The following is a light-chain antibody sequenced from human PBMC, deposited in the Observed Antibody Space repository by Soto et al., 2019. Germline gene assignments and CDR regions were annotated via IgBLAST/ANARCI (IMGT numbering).Light chain of an antibody. V-gene: IGKV3-20*01. Sequence: EIVLTQSPGTLSLSPGERATLSCRASQSITSTYLAWYQQKPGQAPRLLIYGASSRATGIPDRFSGSGSGTDFTLTISRLEPEDFAVYYCQQYGSSPPITFGHGTRLEI. CDR3: QQYGSSPPIT. J-gene: IGKJ5*01. CDR2: GAS. CDR1: QSITSTY.